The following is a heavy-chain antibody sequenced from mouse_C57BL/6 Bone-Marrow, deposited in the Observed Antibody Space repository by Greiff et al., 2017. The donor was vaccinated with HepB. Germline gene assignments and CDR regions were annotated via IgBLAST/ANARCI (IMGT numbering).Heavy chain of an antibody. J-gene: IGHJ2*01. CDR3: TTKEFPVFDY. Sequence: VQLQQSGAELVRPGASVKLSCTASGFNIKDDYMHWVKQRPEQGLEWIGWIDPENGDTEYASKFQGKATITADTSSNTAYLQLSSLTSEDTAVYYCTTKEFPVFDYWGQGTTLTVSS. V-gene: IGHV14-4*01. CDR2: IDPENGDT. CDR1: GFNIKDDY.